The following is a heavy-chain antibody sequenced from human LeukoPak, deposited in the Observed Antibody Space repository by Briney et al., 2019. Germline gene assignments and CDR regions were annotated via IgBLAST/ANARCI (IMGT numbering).Heavy chain of an antibody. Sequence: SETLSLTCAVYGGSFSGYYWSWIRQPPGKGLEWIGEINHSGSTNYNPSLKSRVTISVDTSKNQFSLKLSSVTAADTAMYYCARFPTIVVVPPAIRAFDIWGQGTMVTVSS. CDR2: INHSGST. CDR3: ARFPTIVVVPPAIRAFDI. J-gene: IGHJ3*02. V-gene: IGHV4-34*01. D-gene: IGHD2-2*01. CDR1: GGSFSGYY.